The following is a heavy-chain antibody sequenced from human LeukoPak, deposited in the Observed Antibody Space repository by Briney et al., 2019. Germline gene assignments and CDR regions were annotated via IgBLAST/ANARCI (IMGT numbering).Heavy chain of an antibody. D-gene: IGHD3-10*01. CDR2: ISAYNGNT. J-gene: IGHJ4*02. V-gene: IGHV1-18*01. Sequence: ASVKVSCKASGYTFTSYGTSWVRQAPGQGLEWMGWISAYNGNTNYAQKLQGRVTMTTDTSTSTAYMELRSLRSDDTAVYYCARSFWFGEFLDYWGQGTLVTVSS. CDR1: GYTFTSYG. CDR3: ARSFWFGEFLDY.